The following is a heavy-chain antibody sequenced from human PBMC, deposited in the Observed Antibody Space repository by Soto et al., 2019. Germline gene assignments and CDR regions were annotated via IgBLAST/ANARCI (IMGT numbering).Heavy chain of an antibody. CDR3: AREDSIIIPAVSDF. CDR1: GFAFNNYG. V-gene: IGHV3-21*01. D-gene: IGHD2-2*01. J-gene: IGHJ4*02. Sequence: GGSLRLSCTVSGFAFNNYGINWVRQAPGKGLEWVSSISKGDYTYYSDSVKGRFAISRDNAKSSVSLQMNTLRVEDTAVYYCAREDSIIIPAVSDFWGQGTLVTVSS. CDR2: ISKGDYT.